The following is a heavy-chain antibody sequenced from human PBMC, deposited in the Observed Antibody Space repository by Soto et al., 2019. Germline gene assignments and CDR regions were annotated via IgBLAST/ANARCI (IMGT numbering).Heavy chain of an antibody. J-gene: IGHJ6*03. Sequence: PSETLSLTCTVSGGSISSYYWSWIRQPPGKGLEWIGYIYYSGSTNYNPSLKSRVTISVDTSKNQFSLKLSSVTAADTAVYYCARVPGAEYCSGGSCYGAYYYYYMDGWGKGTTVTVSS. D-gene: IGHD2-15*01. V-gene: IGHV4-59*01. CDR3: ARVPGAEYCSGGSCYGAYYYYYMDG. CDR1: GGSISSYY. CDR2: IYYSGST.